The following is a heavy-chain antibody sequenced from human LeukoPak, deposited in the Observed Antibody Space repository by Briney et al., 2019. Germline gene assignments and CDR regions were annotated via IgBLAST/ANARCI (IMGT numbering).Heavy chain of an antibody. CDR2: MSYDGSNR. D-gene: IGHD5-12*01. J-gene: IGHJ4*02. V-gene: IGHV3-30*18. CDR1: GVTFSSYG. CDR3: AKGYSGYLDY. Sequence: PGGSLRLSCAASGVTFSSYGMHWVRQAPGKGLEWVALMSYDGSNRYYADSVKGRFTISRDNFKNTLYLQMNSLRTEDTAVYYCAKGYSGYLDYWGQGTLVTVSS.